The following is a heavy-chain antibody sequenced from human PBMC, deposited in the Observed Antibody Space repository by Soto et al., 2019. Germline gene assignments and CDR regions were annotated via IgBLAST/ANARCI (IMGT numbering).Heavy chain of an antibody. Sequence: GGSLRLSCAASGITLSSSWMTWIRQAPGKGLEWVANINEDGSGKEYVDSVKGRFTVSRDNAKNSLFLQMDSLSAEDTAVYYCARDPYNRGGYAAFDIWGQGTMVTVSS. J-gene: IGHJ3*02. CDR2: INEDGSGK. V-gene: IGHV3-7*04. CDR3: ARDPYNRGGYAAFDI. CDR1: GITLSSSW. D-gene: IGHD3-22*01.